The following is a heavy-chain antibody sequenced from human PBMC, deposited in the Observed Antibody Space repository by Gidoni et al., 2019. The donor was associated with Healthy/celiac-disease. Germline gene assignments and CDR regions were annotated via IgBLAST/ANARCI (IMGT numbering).Heavy chain of an antibody. J-gene: IGHJ6*02. CDR3: ADFHYYYYGMDV. CDR2: IYYSGST. V-gene: IGHV4-39*01. Sequence: QLQLQASGPGLVKPSETLSLTGTVSGGSISSSSYYWGWIRQPPGKGLEWIGSIYYSGSTYYTPSLKSRVTISVDTSKNQFSLKLSSVTAADTAVYYCADFHYYYYGMDVWGQGTTVTVSS. CDR1: GGSISSSSYY.